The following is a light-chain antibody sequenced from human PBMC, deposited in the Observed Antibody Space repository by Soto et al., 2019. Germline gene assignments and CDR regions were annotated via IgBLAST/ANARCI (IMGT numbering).Light chain of an antibody. CDR1: QNVKTR. CDR2: DAF. V-gene: IGKV3-15*01. CDR3: QQYDEWPXT. Sequence: EKVMTQSPSTLSVSPGERATLSCRASQNVKTRLAWYQQKPGQAPRLLIYDAFTRATGIPARFSGSASGTEFTLTISSLQSEDFAVYYCQQYDEWPXTFGGGTKVDIK. J-gene: IGKJ4*01.